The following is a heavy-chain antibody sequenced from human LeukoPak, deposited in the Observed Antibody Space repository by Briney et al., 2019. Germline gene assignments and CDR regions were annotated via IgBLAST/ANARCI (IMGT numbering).Heavy chain of an antibody. CDR2: IYYSGST. J-gene: IGHJ4*02. CDR1: GGSISSSSYY. D-gene: IGHD3-9*01. V-gene: IGHV4-39*07. CDR3: ARGDDYDILTGYYTDFDY. Sequence: SETLSLTCTVSGGSISSSSYYWGWIRQPPGKGLEWIGSIYYSGSTYYNPSLKSRVTISVDTSKNQFSLKLSSVTAADTAVYYCARGDDYDILTGYYTDFDYWGQGTLVTVSS.